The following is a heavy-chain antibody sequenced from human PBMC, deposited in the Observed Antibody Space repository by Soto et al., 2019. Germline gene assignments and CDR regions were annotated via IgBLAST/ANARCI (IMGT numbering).Heavy chain of an antibody. D-gene: IGHD3-3*01. CDR1: GFSLTTSGVG. CDR3: XXXXXXXXXXXVTTTAIYFDF. CDR2: IYWDDDK. J-gene: IGHJ4*02. Sequence: QITLNESGPTVVRPTEPLTLTCRFSGFSLTTSGVGVGWIRQSPGKAPEWLALIYWDDDKRYSASLKSRLTITKNTSKNQVVLTVSDLDPXXXXXXXXXXXXXXXXXXXVTTTAIYFDFWGQGTPVAVSS. V-gene: IGHV2-5*02.